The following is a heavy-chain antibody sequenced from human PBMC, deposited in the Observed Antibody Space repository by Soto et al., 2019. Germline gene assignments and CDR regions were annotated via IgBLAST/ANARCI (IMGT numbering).Heavy chain of an antibody. V-gene: IGHV4-34*01. CDR2: INHSGST. CDR1: GGSFSGYY. J-gene: IGHJ4*02. Sequence: KTSETLSLTCAVYGGSFSGYYWSWIRQPPGKGLEWVGEINHSGSTNYNPSLKSRVTISVDTSKNQFSLKLSSVTAADTAVYYCAISGSYYREVVYWGQGTLVTVSS. D-gene: IGHD1-26*01. CDR3: AISGSYYREVVY.